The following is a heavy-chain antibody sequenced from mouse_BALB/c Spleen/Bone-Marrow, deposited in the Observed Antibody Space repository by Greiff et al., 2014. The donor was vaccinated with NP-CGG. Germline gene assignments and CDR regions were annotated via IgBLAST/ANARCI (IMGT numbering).Heavy chain of an antibody. D-gene: IGHD2-4*01. CDR2: ILPGSGST. CDR1: GYTFSRNW. V-gene: IGHV1-9*01. Sequence: VQLQQSGAELMKPGASVKISCKATGYTFSRNWIEWVKQRPGHGLEWIGEILPGSGSTNYNEKFKGKATFTADTSSNTANMQLSSLTSEDSGVYYCARVESTMITTAFAYWGQGTLVTASA. J-gene: IGHJ3*01. CDR3: ARVESTMITTAFAY.